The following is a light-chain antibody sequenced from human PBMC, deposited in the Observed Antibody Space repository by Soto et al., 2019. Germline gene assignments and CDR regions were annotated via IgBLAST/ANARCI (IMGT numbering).Light chain of an antibody. CDR2: DAS. CDR3: QQYNTYPWT. V-gene: IGKV1-5*01. Sequence: DIQMTQSPATLSASVGDRVTITCRASQSISSWLAWYQQKPGKVPKLLIDDASSLESGVPSRFNGSGSGTEFTLTISSLQPDDFATYYCQQYNTYPWTFGQGTKVDIK. CDR1: QSISSW. J-gene: IGKJ1*01.